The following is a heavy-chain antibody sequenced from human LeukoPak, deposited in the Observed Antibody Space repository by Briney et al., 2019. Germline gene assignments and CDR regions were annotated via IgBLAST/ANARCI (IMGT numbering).Heavy chain of an antibody. CDR1: GFTFSSYR. D-gene: IGHD5-12*01. CDR3: ARERGYGGYKWFDP. V-gene: IGHV3-21*01. CDR2: ISSSSDYI. Sequence: GGSLRLSCAASGFTFSSYRMNWVRQAPWKGLEWVSCISSSSDYIYYADSAKGRFTISRDNAKNSLYLQMNSMRAEDTAVYYCARERGYGGYKWFDPWGQGTLVTVSS. J-gene: IGHJ5*02.